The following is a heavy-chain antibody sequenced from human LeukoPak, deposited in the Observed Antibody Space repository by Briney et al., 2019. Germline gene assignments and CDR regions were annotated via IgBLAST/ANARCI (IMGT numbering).Heavy chain of an antibody. CDR1: GFTFSSYG. D-gene: IGHD3-22*01. J-gene: IGHJ4*02. Sequence: GGSLRLSCAASGFTFSSYGMHWVRQAPGKGLEWVAVIWYDGSNKYYADSVKGRFTISRDNSKNTLYPQMNSLRAEDTAVYYCAREFEAYYYDSSGYGIDYWGQGTLVTVSS. CDR3: AREFEAYYYDSSGYGIDY. CDR2: IWYDGSNK. V-gene: IGHV3-33*01.